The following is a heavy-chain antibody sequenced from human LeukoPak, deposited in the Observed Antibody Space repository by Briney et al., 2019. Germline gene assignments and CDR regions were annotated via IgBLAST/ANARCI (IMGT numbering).Heavy chain of an antibody. CDR2: IDWDDDK. V-gene: IGHV2-70*11. Sequence: SGPALVKPTQTLTLTCTFSGFSLSTSGMCVSWIRQPPGKALEWLARIDWDDDKYYSTSLKTRLTISRDTSKNQVVLTMTSMDPVDTATYYCARMRRYYDSSGYPDYWGQGTLVTVSS. CDR1: GFSLSTSGMC. D-gene: IGHD3-22*01. CDR3: ARMRRYYDSSGYPDY. J-gene: IGHJ4*02.